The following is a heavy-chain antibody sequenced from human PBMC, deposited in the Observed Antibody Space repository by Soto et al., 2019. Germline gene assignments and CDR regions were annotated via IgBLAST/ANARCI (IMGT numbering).Heavy chain of an antibody. CDR1: GFTFSSYS. CDR3: ATQTSAVFPDAFDI. V-gene: IGHV3-21*04. CDR2: ISSSSYI. Sequence: GGSLRLSCAASGFTFSSYSMNWVRQAPGKGLEWVSSISSSSYIYYADSVKGRFTISRDNAKNSLYLQMNSLRAEDTAVYYCATQTSAVFPDAFDIWGQGTMVTVSS. J-gene: IGHJ3*02. D-gene: IGHD3-3*01.